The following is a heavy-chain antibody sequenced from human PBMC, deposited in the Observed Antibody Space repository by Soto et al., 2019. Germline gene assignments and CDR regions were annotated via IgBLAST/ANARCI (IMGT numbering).Heavy chain of an antibody. CDR3: AKGGRGGYDILTGYYKDYYYYGMDV. V-gene: IGHV3-30*18. J-gene: IGHJ6*02. Sequence: GGSLRLSCAASGFTFSSYGMHWVRQAPGKGLEWVAVISYDGSNKYYADSVKGRFTISRDNSKNTLYLQMNSLRAEDTAVYYCAKGGRGGYDILTGYYKDYYYYGMDVWGQGTTVTVSS. D-gene: IGHD3-9*01. CDR2: ISYDGSNK. CDR1: GFTFSSYG.